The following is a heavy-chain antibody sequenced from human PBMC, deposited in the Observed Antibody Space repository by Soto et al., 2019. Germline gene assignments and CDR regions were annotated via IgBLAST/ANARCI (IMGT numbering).Heavy chain of an antibody. D-gene: IGHD2-2*01. CDR2: INTYTGNT. CDR1: GYTLSSFG. V-gene: IGHV1-18*04. J-gene: IGHJ6*02. Sequence: QVQLLQSGGAMKRPGASVRVSCKTSGYTLSSFGMSWLRQAPGQGPEWMGWINTYTGNTHYAPKVQGRVTMTADTSTSTVYLEVRGLRSDDTAVYYCASDCSSASWCGMDVWGQGATVIISS. CDR3: ASDCSSASWCGMDV.